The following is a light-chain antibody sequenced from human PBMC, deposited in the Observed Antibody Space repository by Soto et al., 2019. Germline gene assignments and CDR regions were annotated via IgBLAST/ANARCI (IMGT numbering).Light chain of an antibody. V-gene: IGLV2-14*01. CDR2: DVS. J-gene: IGLJ2*01. CDR3: SLYTSSSTPRWV. CDR1: SSDVGGYNY. Sequence: QSALTQPASVSGSPGQSITISCTGTSSDVGGYNYVSWYQQHPGKAPKLMIYDVSNRPSGVSNRFSGSKSGNTASLTISGLQAEDEADYYCSLYTSSSTPRWVFGGGTKLTVL.